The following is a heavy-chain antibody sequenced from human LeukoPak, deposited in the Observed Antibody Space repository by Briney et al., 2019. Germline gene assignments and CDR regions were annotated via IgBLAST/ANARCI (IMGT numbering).Heavy chain of an antibody. D-gene: IGHD4-17*01. CDR2: IYYSGTT. CDR3: AVVGTNYGDYEAVNY. V-gene: IGHV4-59*06. J-gene: IGHJ4*02. CDR1: GGSISSYY. Sequence: SETLSLTCTVSGGSISSYYWSWIRQPPGKGLEWIGYIYYSGTTYYNPSLKSRVTISVDTSKNQFSLKLSSVTAADTAVYYCAVVGTNYGDYEAVNYWGQGTLVTVSS.